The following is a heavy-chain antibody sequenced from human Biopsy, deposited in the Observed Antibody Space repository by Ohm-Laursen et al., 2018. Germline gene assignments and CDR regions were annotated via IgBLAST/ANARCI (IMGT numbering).Heavy chain of an antibody. CDR2: ISQGGDT. J-gene: IGHJ3*01. CDR1: GGSITDDY. D-gene: IGHD1-1*01. Sequence: SDTLSLTCTVSGGSITDDYWSWIRQSPGKGLEWIGFISQGGDTTYNPSLRGRVAISVGTSKNQFSLKLSSVTAADTAIFFCARLYRLDDYWNDDPPDAFDVWGQGTRVTVSS. CDR3: ARLYRLDDYWNDDPPDAFDV. V-gene: IGHV4-59*07.